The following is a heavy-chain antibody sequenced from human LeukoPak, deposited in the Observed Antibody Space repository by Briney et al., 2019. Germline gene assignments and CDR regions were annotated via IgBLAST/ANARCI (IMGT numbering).Heavy chain of an antibody. CDR1: GFTFSSYS. D-gene: IGHD2-21*01. CDR2: ISISSSYI. CDR3: ARVGSPVVWVYLYYFDY. J-gene: IGHJ4*02. V-gene: IGHV3-21*04. Sequence: PGGSLRLSCAASGFTFSSYSMNWVRQAPGKGLEWGSSISISSSYIYYADSVKGRFTISRDNAKNSLYLKMNSLRSADTAVYYCARVGSPVVWVYLYYFDYWGQGTLVTVSS.